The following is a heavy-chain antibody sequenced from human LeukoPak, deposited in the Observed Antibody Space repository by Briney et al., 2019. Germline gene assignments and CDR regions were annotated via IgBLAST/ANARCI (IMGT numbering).Heavy chain of an antibody. CDR3: ARRDSSGYEAPFDY. Sequence: PGGSLRLSCAASGFTFNSYEMNWVRQAPGKGLEWLSFISSSGSIIYYADSMKGRFTISRDNAKNSLYLQMNSLRAEDTAVYYCARRDSSGYEAPFDYWGQGTLVTVSS. D-gene: IGHD3-22*01. CDR2: ISSSGSII. V-gene: IGHV3-48*03. J-gene: IGHJ4*02. CDR1: GFTFNSYE.